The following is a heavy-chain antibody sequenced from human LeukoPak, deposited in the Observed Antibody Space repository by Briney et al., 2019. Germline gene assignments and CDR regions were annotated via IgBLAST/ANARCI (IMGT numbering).Heavy chain of an antibody. Sequence: ASVKVSCKASGYTFTSYDINWVRQATGQGLEWMGWMNPNSGNTGYAQKFQGRVTMTRNTSIGTAYMELSSLRSEDTAVYYCARPPAAGWYYFDYWGQGTLVTVSS. CDR2: MNPNSGNT. CDR1: GYTFTSYD. J-gene: IGHJ4*02. CDR3: ARPPAAGWYYFDY. V-gene: IGHV1-8*01. D-gene: IGHD6-13*01.